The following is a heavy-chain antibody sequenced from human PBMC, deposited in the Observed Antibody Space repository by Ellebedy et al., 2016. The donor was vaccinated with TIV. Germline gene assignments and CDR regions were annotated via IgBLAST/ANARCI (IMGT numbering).Heavy chain of an antibody. CDR1: GFTFSSYW. V-gene: IGHV3-74*01. CDR2: INSDGSST. Sequence: GESLKISCAASGFTFSSYWMHWVRQVPGKGLEWVSRINSDGSSTSCADSVKGRCTISRDNAKNTLYLQMNSLRAEDTAVYYWVREEYSYGPAVPFDYWGQGTLVTVSS. CDR3: VREEYSYGPAVPFDY. J-gene: IGHJ4*02. D-gene: IGHD5-18*01.